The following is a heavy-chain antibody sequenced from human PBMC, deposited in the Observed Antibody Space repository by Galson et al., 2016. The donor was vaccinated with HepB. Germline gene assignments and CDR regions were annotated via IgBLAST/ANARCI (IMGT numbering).Heavy chain of an antibody. V-gene: IGHV1-69*05. CDR3: ARDYCTGGSCYHALGH. Sequence: SVKVSCKASGDTFTSHYIHWMRQAPGQGLEWMGGIIPLFETPTYAQKFQGRLTLTTDPSTATAYMELRSLGSDDTAVYYCARDYCTGGSCYHALGHWGQGTLVTVSS. CDR2: IIPLFETP. J-gene: IGHJ4*02. CDR1: GDTFTSHY. D-gene: IGHD2-8*02.